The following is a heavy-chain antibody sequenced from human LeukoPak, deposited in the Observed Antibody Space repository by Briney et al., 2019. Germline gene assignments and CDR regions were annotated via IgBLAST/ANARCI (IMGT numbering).Heavy chain of an antibody. D-gene: IGHD7-27*01. CDR3: ARELGRNAFDI. J-gene: IGHJ3*02. Sequence: VASVKVSCKASGYTFTGYYMHWVRQAPGQGLEWMGWINPNSGGTNYAQRFQGRITMTRDTSISTAYMELSRLTSYDTAIYFCARELGRNAFDIWGQGTMVTVSP. CDR1: GYTFTGYY. V-gene: IGHV1-2*02. CDR2: INPNSGGT.